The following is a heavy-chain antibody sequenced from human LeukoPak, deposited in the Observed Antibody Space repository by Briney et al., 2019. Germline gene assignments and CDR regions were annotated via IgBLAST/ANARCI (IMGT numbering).Heavy chain of an antibody. J-gene: IGHJ4*02. V-gene: IGHV3-49*04. CDR1: GFTFGDYA. Sequence: PGGSLRLSCTGSGFTFGDYAMSWVRQAPGKGLEWGGFVRSKAYGGTTEYAASVKGRFTISRDDSKSIAYLQMNSLKTEDTAVYYCTRSTPYYYDSSGYYQNFVYWGQGTLVTVSS. CDR3: TRSTPYYYDSSGYYQNFVY. D-gene: IGHD3-22*01. CDR2: VRSKAYGGTT.